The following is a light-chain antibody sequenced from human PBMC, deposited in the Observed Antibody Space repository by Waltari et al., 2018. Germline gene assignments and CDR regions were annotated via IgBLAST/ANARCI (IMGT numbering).Light chain of an antibody. Sequence: SYELTQPPSVSVSPGQTARITCSGHELPRQHAYWFQQKSGQAPRLVIYEDTKRPSGIPERFSGSSSGTVATLTISGAQVDDEADYYCYSSDSTGLRVFGGGTTVVVL. V-gene: IGLV3-10*01. CDR3: YSSDSTGLRV. J-gene: IGLJ1*01. CDR1: ELPRQH. CDR2: EDT.